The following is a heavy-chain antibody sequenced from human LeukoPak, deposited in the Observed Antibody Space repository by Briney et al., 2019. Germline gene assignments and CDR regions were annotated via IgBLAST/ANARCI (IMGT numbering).Heavy chain of an antibody. CDR1: GFTFSSYG. CDR3: ARDKGPELRFYFDY. V-gene: IGHV3-33*01. CDR2: IWYDGSNK. D-gene: IGHD1-26*01. Sequence: PGRSLRLSCAASGFTFSSYGMHWVRQAPGKGLEWVAVIWYDGSNKYYADSVKGRFTISRDSSKNTLYLQMNSLRAEDTAVYYCARDKGPELRFYFDYWGQGTLVTVSS. J-gene: IGHJ4*02.